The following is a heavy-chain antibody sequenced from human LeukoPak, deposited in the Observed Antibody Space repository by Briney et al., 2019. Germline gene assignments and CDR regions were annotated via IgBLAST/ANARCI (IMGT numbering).Heavy chain of an antibody. CDR2: IGGSGYTH. J-gene: IGHJ6*03. CDR1: GFTFSNYA. Sequence: GGSLRLSCALSGFTFSNYAMTWVRHAPGEGREWVSSIGGSGYTHYDTESVRGRFAIPKDNSKNTLYLQMNSLRAADTAVYYCAIIPTYQPLLAPSYYYMDVWGKGTTVTVSS. D-gene: IGHD2-2*01. V-gene: IGHV3-23*01. CDR3: AIIPTYQPLLAPSYYYMDV.